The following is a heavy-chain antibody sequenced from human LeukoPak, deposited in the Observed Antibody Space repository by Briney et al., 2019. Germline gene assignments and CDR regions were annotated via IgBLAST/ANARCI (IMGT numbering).Heavy chain of an antibody. V-gene: IGHV1-2*02. CDR3: ARGEYRSGYKSDAFDI. J-gene: IGHJ3*02. CDR1: GYTFSDYY. CDR2: IDPNNGGT. D-gene: IGHD6-19*01. Sequence: ASVKVSCKASGYTFSDYYIHWLRQAPGQPFEWMGWIDPNNGGTKIAQKFQGRVTMTRDASITTDYMDLSGLSSDDAAVYYCARGEYRSGYKSDAFDIWGQGTMVTVSS.